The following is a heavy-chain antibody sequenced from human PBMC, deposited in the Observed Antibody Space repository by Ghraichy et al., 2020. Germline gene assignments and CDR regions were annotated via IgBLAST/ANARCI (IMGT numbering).Heavy chain of an antibody. J-gene: IGHJ6*02. D-gene: IGHD6-13*01. Sequence: GGSPRLSCAASGFAFSHYGMHWVRQTPGKVLEWVAFIRYDGSHKYYGGSVRGRFTISRDNSKNMLYLQMNSLRAEDTAVYYCGKDNRYTSTWFLFYGMDVWGQGTTVTVSS. CDR3: GKDNRYTSTWFLFYGMDV. V-gene: IGHV3-30*02. CDR2: IRYDGSHK. CDR1: GFAFSHYG.